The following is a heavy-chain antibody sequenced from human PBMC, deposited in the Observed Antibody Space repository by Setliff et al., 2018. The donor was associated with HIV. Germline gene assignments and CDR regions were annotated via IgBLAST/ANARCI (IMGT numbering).Heavy chain of an antibody. CDR1: GASIGRRSDC. J-gene: IGHJ6*03. CDR2: FYYSWNT. D-gene: IGHD2-15*01. V-gene: IGHV4-39*01. Sequence: SETLSLTCTVSGASIGRRSDCWGWIRQPPGKGLEWIGSFYYSWNTYYNPSLKSRVTISVDTPKNRFSLNMTSVTAADTAVYFCARVVYTYYYMDVWGKGTTVTVS. CDR3: ARVVYTYYYMDV.